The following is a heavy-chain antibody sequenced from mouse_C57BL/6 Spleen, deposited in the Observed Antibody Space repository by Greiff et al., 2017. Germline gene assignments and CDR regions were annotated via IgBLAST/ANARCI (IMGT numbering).Heavy chain of an antibody. D-gene: IGHD1-1*01. CDR1: GYTFTDYY. CDR2: IYPGSGNT. CDR3: ARWGSSYKGSYFDV. V-gene: IGHV1-76*01. Sequence: QVQLQQSGAELVRPGASVKLSCKASGYTFTDYYINWVKQRPGQGLEWIARIYPGSGNTYYNEKFKGKATLTAEKSSSTAYMQLSSLTSEDSAVSFCARWGSSYKGSYFDVWGTGTTVTVSS. J-gene: IGHJ1*03.